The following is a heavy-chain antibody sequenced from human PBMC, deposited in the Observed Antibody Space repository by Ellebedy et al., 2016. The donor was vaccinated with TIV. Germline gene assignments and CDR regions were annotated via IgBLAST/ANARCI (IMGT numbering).Heavy chain of an antibody. Sequence: GESLKISCAASGFTFSSYSMNWVRQAPGKGLEWVSAISGSGGSTYYADSVKGRFTISRDNSKNTLYLQMNSLRAEDTAVYYCANLDIVVVVAAKGYFQHWGQGTLVTVSS. CDR2: ISGSGGST. D-gene: IGHD2-15*01. J-gene: IGHJ1*01. CDR1: GFTFSSYS. V-gene: IGHV3-23*01. CDR3: ANLDIVVVVAAKGYFQH.